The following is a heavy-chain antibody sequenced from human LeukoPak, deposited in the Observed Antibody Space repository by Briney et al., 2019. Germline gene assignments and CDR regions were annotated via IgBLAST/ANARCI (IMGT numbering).Heavy chain of an antibody. J-gene: IGHJ4*02. D-gene: IGHD5-12*01. Sequence: SQTLSLTCAISGDSVSSNSVAWNWIRQSPSRGLEWLGRTYYRSKWYTDYAVSVKSRIAINPDTSNNQFSLQLNSVTPEDTAVYYCAKGYSGYDWSLVDYWGQGTLVTVSS. V-gene: IGHV6-1*01. CDR3: AKGYSGYDWSLVDY. CDR2: TYYRSKWYT. CDR1: GDSVSSNSVA.